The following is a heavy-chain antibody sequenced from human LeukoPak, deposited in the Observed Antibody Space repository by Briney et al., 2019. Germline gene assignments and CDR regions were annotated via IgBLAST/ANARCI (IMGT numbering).Heavy chain of an antibody. Sequence: GGSLRLSCAAPGFTFSSYGMHWVRQAPGKGLEWVAVISYDGSNKYYADSVKGRFTISRDNSKNTLYLQMNSLRAEDTAVYYCARDRSAVGYFDYWGQGTLVTVSS. V-gene: IGHV3-30*03. CDR1: GFTFSSYG. CDR3: ARDRSAVGYFDY. J-gene: IGHJ4*02. CDR2: ISYDGSNK.